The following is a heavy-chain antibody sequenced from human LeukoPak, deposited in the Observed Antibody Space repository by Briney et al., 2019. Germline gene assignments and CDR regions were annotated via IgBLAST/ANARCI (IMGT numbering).Heavy chain of an antibody. V-gene: IGHV1-2*02. D-gene: IGHD2-2*01. CDR3: ARSLVPEY. Sequence: GASVKVSCKASGYTFTGYYMHWVRQAPGQGLEWMGWINPDSGGTYFAQKFQGRVTMTRDTSISTVYMELSSLRSDDTAMYYCARSLVPEYWGQGTLVTVSS. CDR1: GYTFTGYY. J-gene: IGHJ4*02. CDR2: INPDSGGT.